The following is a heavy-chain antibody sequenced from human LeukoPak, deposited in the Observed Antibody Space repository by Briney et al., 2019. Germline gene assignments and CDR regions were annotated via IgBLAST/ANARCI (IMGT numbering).Heavy chain of an antibody. CDR3: ARRLGYSYGYWFDP. V-gene: IGHV4-34*01. Sequence: SETLSLTCAVYGGSFSGYYRSWIRQPPGKGLEWIGEINHSGSTNYNPSLKSRVTISVDTSKNQFSLKLSSVTAADTAVYYCARRLGYSYGYWFDPWGQGTLVTVSS. D-gene: IGHD5-18*01. J-gene: IGHJ5*02. CDR2: INHSGST. CDR1: GGSFSGYY.